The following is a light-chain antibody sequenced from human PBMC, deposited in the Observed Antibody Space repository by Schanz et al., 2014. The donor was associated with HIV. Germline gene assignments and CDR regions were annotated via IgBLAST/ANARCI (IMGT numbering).Light chain of an antibody. Sequence: PGERATLSCGASQYVSGSYVAWYQQKPGPAPRLLIYDASTRAAGIPDRFSGSGSGSAFTLIISRLEPADIAVYYCQQYGGSPTFGQGTKVEIK. J-gene: IGKJ1*01. V-gene: IGKV3D-20*01. CDR2: DAS. CDR1: QYVSGSY. CDR3: QQYGGSPT.